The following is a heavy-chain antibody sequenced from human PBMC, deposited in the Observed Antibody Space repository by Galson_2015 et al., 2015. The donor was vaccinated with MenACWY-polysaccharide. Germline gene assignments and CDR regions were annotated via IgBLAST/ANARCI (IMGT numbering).Heavy chain of an antibody. D-gene: IGHD6-19*01. J-gene: IGHJ4*02. CDR3: AKLRGSDWRDFDY. Sequence: SLRLSCAASGLTFSSSAMSWVRQAPGKGLEWVSEISGRGSNTYYADSVKGRFTISRDNSKNTLFLQMNTLRAGDTAIYFCAKLRGSDWRDFDYWGQGTLVTVSS. V-gene: IGHV3-23*01. CDR2: ISGRGSNT. CDR1: GLTFSSSA.